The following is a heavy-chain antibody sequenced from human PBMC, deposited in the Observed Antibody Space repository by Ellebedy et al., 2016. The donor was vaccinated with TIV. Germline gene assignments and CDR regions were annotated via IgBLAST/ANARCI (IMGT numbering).Heavy chain of an antibody. CDR2: ITHSGST. V-gene: IGHV4-34*01. Sequence: MPSETLSLTCTVSGGSISGYYWSWIRQPPGKGLEWIGEITHSGSTNYNPSLKSRVTISVDTSKNQFSLNLSSVTAADTAVYYCARGLARDYWGQGTLVTVSS. J-gene: IGHJ4*02. CDR3: ARGLARDY. CDR1: GGSISGYY.